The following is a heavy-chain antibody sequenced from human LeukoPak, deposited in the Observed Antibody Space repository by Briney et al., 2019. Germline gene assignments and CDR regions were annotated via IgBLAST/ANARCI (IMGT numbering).Heavy chain of an antibody. CDR1: GFTFSDYY. CDR3: ARGYSYGHFDY. CDR2: ISSSGTTI. V-gene: IGHV3-11*01. J-gene: IGHJ4*02. D-gene: IGHD5-18*01. Sequence: GGSLRLSCAASGFTFSDYYMSWIRQAPGKGLEWVSYISSSGTTIYYADSLKGRFTISRDNAKNSLYLQMNSLRAEDTAVYYCARGYSYGHFDYWGQGTLVTVSS.